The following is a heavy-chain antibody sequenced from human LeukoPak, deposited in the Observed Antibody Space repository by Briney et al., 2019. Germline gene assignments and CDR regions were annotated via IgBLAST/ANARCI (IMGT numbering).Heavy chain of an antibody. Sequence: GRSLRLSCAASGFTFSSYEMNWVRQAPGKGLEWVSYISSSGSTIYYADSVKGRFTISRDNAKNSLYLQMNSLRAEETAVYYFPRDNYYDILPGYYGMDVWGKGPRSPSPQ. CDR3: PRDNYYDILPGYYGMDV. CDR1: GFTFSSYE. J-gene: IGHJ6*04. CDR2: ISSSGSTI. D-gene: IGHD3-9*01. V-gene: IGHV3-48*03.